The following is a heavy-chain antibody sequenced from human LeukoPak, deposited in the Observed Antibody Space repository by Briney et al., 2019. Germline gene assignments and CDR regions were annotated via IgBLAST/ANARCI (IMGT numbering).Heavy chain of an antibody. CDR2: IYYSGST. V-gene: IGHV4-59*08. J-gene: IGHJ4*02. D-gene: IGHD3-10*01. CDR1: GGSISSYY. Sequence: SETLSLTCTVSGGSISSYYWSWIRQPPGKGLEWIGYIYYSGSTNYNPSLKSRVTISVDTSKNQFSLKLSSVTAADTAVYYCARNSDYGSGSYYLDYWGQGTLVTVSS. CDR3: ARNSDYGSGSYYLDY.